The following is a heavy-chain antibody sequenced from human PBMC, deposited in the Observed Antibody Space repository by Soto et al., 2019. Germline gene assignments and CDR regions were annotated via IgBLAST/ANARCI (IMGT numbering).Heavy chain of an antibody. D-gene: IGHD6-13*01. CDR3: ARLNGSSWYDYYYGMDV. Sequence: ASVKVSCKASGYTFTSYGISWVRQAPGQGLEWMGWISAYNGNTNYAQKLQGRVTMTTDTSTSTAYMELRSLRSDDTAVYYCARLNGSSWYDYYYGMDVWGQGTTVTVSS. CDR1: GYTFTSYG. V-gene: IGHV1-18*04. CDR2: ISAYNGNT. J-gene: IGHJ6*02.